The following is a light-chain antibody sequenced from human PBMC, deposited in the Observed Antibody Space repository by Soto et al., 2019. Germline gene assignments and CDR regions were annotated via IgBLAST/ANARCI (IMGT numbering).Light chain of an antibody. CDR2: DNN. V-gene: IGLV1-40*01. Sequence: QSVLTQPPSVSGAPGQRVTISFTGSSSNIGAGSDVHWYQQFPGTAPKLLIYDNNNRPSGVPDRFSGSKSGTSASLAITGLQAEDEADYYCQSYDGSLKLFGGGTKLTVL. CDR3: QSYDGSLKL. CDR1: SSNIGAGSD. J-gene: IGLJ2*01.